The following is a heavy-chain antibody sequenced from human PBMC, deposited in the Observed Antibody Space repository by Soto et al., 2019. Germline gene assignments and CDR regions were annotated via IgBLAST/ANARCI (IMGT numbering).Heavy chain of an antibody. V-gene: IGHV3-72*01. Sequence: PVGSLRLSCAASGFSFSDHYMDWVRQAPGKGLEWVGRSRNKANSYSTEYAASVKGRFTISRDDSNNSLNLQMNSLQTEDTAVYYCARAFYDRRSYWFDPWGQGILVTVSS. J-gene: IGHJ5*02. CDR3: ARAFYDRRSYWFDP. CDR1: GFSFSDHY. D-gene: IGHD3-22*01. CDR2: SRNKANSYST.